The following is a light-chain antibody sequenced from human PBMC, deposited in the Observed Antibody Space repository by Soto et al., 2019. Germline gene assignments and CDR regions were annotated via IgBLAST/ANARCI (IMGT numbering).Light chain of an antibody. Sequence: DIQMTQSPSSLSASVGDGVTIPCRASQGIRNYLDWYQQKPGKVPKLLIYAASTLQSGVPSRFSGSGSGTDFTLTISSLQPEDVATYYCQKYNSALQTFGQGTKVDIK. J-gene: IGKJ1*01. CDR1: QGIRNY. CDR2: AAS. CDR3: QKYNSALQT. V-gene: IGKV1-27*01.